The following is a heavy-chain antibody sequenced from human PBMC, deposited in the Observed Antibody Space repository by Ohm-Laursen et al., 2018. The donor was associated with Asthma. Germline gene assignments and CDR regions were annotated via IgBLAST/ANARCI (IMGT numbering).Heavy chain of an antibody. CDR3: ARGRSGGCYWGPCDFNSPLDV. CDR2: ISASAGTM. Sequence: SLRLSCAASGITFSDSYMTWIRQAPGKGLEWISYISASAGTMYYADSVKGRFTISRDNAKKSLFLHMSSLRAEDTAVYYCARGRSGGCYWGPCDFNSPLDVWGQGTTVTVSS. V-gene: IGHV3-11*01. CDR1: GITFSDSY. D-gene: IGHD2-15*01. J-gene: IGHJ6*02.